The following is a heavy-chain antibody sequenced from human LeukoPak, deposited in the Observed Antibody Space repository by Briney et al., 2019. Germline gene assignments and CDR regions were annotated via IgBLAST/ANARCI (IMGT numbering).Heavy chain of an antibody. CDR3: VKNVGGNEGAY. CDR1: GFTFSNYA. J-gene: IGHJ4*02. V-gene: IGHV3-23*01. D-gene: IGHD5-12*01. Sequence: PGGSLRLSCVASGFTFSNYAMSWVRQAPGKGLQWVSAISAGGDKIHYAGSVKGRFTISGDNSRNTLYVQMSSLKADDTAVYYCVKNVGGNEGAYWGQGTLVTVSS. CDR2: ISAGGDKI.